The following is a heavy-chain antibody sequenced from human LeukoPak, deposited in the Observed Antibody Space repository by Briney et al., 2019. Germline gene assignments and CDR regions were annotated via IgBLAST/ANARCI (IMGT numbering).Heavy chain of an antibody. CDR2: ISAYNGNT. CDR3: ARYYDILTGYYRYYYYMDV. D-gene: IGHD3-9*01. J-gene: IGHJ6*03. V-gene: IGHV1-18*01. Sequence: GASVTVSCKASGYTFTIYGISWVRQAPGQGLEWMGWISAYNGNTNYAQKLQGRVTMTTDTSTSTAYMELRSLRSDDPAVYYCARYYDILTGYYRYYYYMDVWGKGTTVTVSS. CDR1: GYTFTIYG.